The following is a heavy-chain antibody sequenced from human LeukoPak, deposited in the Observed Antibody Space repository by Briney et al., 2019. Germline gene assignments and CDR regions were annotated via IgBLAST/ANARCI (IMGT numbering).Heavy chain of an antibody. J-gene: IGHJ6*02. CDR3: AREDVVLVDAVRYYYYGMDV. V-gene: IGHV1-46*01. D-gene: IGHD2-8*01. Sequence: ASVKVSCKASGYTFISYYMHWVRQAPGQGLEWMGIINPSGGSTSYAQKFQDRVTMTRDTSTSTVYMELSSLKSEDTAVYYCAREDVVLVDAVRYYYYGMDVWGQGTTVTVSS. CDR1: GYTFISYY. CDR2: INPSGGST.